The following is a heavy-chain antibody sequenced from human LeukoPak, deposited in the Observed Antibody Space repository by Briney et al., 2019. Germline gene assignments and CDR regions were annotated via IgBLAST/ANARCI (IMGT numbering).Heavy chain of an antibody. V-gene: IGHV3-74*01. D-gene: IGHD6-19*01. Sequence: GGSLRLSCAASGFTFSTYWMHWVRQAPVKGLVWVSRINSDGTSTSYADSVKGRFTISRDNAKNTLYLQMNSLRAEDTAVYYCARGAVTGLASDYWGQGNLVTVSS. CDR2: INSDGTST. CDR3: ARGAVTGLASDY. CDR1: GFTFSTYW. J-gene: IGHJ4*02.